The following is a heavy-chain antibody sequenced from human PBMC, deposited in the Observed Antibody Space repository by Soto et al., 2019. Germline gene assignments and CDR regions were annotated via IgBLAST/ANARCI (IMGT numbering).Heavy chain of an antibody. J-gene: IGHJ4*02. V-gene: IGHV1-69*13. D-gene: IGHD3-10*01. Sequence: GASVKVSCKASGGTFSSYAISWVRQAPGQGLEWMGGIIPIFGTANYAQKFQGRVTITADESTSTAYMELSSLRSEDTAVYYCARGIGARLWFPAPFDYWGQGTLVTVSS. CDR2: IIPIFGTA. CDR3: ARGIGARLWFPAPFDY. CDR1: GGTFSSYA.